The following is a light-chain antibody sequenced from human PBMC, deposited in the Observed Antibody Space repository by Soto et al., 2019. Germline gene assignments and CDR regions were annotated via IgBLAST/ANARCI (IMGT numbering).Light chain of an antibody. CDR1: SSDVGGYNY. CDR2: DVT. V-gene: IGLV2-11*01. CDR3: CSYAGVYTLA. Sequence: QSALTQPRSVSGSPGQSVTISCTGTSSDVGGYNYVSWYQQHPDKAPKVMIYDVTKRPSEVPDRFSGSKSGNTASLTISGLQAEDEADYYCCSYAGVYTLAFGGGTKLTVL. J-gene: IGLJ2*01.